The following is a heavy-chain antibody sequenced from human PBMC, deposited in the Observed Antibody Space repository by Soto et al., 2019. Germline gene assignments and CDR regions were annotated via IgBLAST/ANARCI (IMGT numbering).Heavy chain of an antibody. V-gene: IGHV1-18*01. J-gene: IGHJ6*03. CDR1: GYTFTSYG. Sequence: ASVKVSCKASGYTFTSYGISWVRQAPGQGLEWMGWISAYNGNTNYAQKLQGRVTMTTDTSTSTAYMELRSLRSDDTAVYYCARPMRGYGYGHYYYYYYMDVWGKGTTVTVSS. CDR3: ARPMRGYGYGHYYYYYYMDV. CDR2: ISAYNGNT. D-gene: IGHD5-18*01.